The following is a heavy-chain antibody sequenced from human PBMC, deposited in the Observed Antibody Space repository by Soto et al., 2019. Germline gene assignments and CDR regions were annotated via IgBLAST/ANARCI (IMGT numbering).Heavy chain of an antibody. D-gene: IGHD3-22*01. Sequence: ASVKVSCKTSGYTFTHYYMHWVRLAPGQGLEWMGVINPGGGYTTYAQKFQGRVTMTRDTSTSTVYMELSSLKSEDTAVYYCGREYFDSRGTPPGDWGQGTLVTVSS. CDR3: GREYFDSRGTPPGD. V-gene: IGHV1-46*01. CDR2: INPGGGYT. J-gene: IGHJ4*02. CDR1: GYTFTHYY.